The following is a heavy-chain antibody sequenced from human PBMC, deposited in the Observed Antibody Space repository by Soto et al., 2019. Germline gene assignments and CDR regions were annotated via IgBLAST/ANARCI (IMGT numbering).Heavy chain of an antibody. V-gene: IGHV1-18*01. Sequence: QVQLVQSGAEVKKPGASVKVSCTASGYTFTSYYITWVRQAPGQGLEWMGWISAYNSNTNYAQKLQGRVTMTADTSTSTAYRELRSLRSDDTAVYYCARDLPPLDYWGQGTLVTVSS. CDR3: ARDLPPLDY. CDR1: GYTFTSYY. CDR2: ISAYNSNT. J-gene: IGHJ4*02.